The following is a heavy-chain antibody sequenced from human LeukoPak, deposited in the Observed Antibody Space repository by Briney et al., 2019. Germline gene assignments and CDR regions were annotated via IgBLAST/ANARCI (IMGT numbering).Heavy chain of an antibody. Sequence: GVSLRLSCAASGFXFSSYWIHWVRRAPRKGLVWVSRINNDESSTSYADSVKGRLTICRDNAKNALYLEMNSLRAEDAAVYYCESSSYSSSSSDYWGQGTLVTVSS. CDR3: ESSSYSSSSSDY. CDR2: INNDESST. D-gene: IGHD6-13*01. V-gene: IGHV3-74*01. CDR1: GFXFSSYW. J-gene: IGHJ4*02.